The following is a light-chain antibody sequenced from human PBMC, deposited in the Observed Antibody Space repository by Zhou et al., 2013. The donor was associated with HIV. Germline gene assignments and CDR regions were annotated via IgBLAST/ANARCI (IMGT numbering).Light chain of an antibody. V-gene: IGKV2-28*01. Sequence: DIVMTQSPLSLPVIPGEPASISCRSSQSLSVGNGLNYLDWYLQKPGQSPQLLIYLGSERASGVPDRFSGSGSGTDFTLKISRVEAEDVGVYYCMQGTHLPLTFGGGTNVEIK. CDR2: LGS. CDR1: QSLSVGNGLNY. J-gene: IGKJ4*01. CDR3: MQGTHLPLT.